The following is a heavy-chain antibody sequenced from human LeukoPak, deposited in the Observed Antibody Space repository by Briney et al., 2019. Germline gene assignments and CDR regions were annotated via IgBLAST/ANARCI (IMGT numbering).Heavy chain of an antibody. CDR3: AREEILAVDGNWFDP. CDR1: GDSISSDKW. Sequence: SGTLSLTCAVSGDSISSDKWWSWVRQPPGKGLEYIGEFHQSVSTNYNPSLKSRLTISVDKSKNQFSLKLSSVTAADTAVYYCAREEILAVDGNWFDPWGQGTLVTVSS. D-gene: IGHD6-19*01. J-gene: IGHJ5*02. CDR2: FHQSVST. V-gene: IGHV4-4*02.